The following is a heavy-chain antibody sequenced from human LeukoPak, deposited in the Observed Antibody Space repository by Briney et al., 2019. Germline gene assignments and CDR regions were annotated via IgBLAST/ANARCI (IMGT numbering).Heavy chain of an antibody. V-gene: IGHV4-4*02. CDR3: ARGMLIGYCSGGSCYAWFDP. CDR1: GGSISSSNW. CDR2: IYHSGST. D-gene: IGHD2-15*01. J-gene: IGHJ5*02. Sequence: SGTLSLTCAVSGGSISSSNWWSWVRQPPGKGLEWIGEIYHSGSTNYNPSLKSRVTISVDTSKNQFSLKLSSVTAADTAVYYCARGMLIGYCSGGSCYAWFDPWGQGTLVTVSS.